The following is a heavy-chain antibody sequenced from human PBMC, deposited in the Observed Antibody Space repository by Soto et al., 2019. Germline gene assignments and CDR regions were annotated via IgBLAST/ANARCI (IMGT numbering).Heavy chain of an antibody. J-gene: IGHJ4*02. CDR2: ISYDGSNK. Sequence: GGSLRLSCAASGFTFSSYGMHWVRQAPGKGLEWVAVISYDGSNKYYADSVKGRFTISRDNSKNTLYLQMNSLRAEDTAVYYCAKDSTAGSFDYWGQGTLVTVSS. D-gene: IGHD6-13*01. V-gene: IGHV3-30*18. CDR1: GFTFSSYG. CDR3: AKDSTAGSFDY.